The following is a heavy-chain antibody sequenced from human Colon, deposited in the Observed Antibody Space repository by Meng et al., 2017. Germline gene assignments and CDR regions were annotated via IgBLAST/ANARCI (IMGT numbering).Heavy chain of an antibody. CDR1: GFFFSSYA. Sequence: GASLKTSCAASGFFFSSYAISWVRQAPGKGLEWGSIISGSDGSTYYADSVKGRFTISRDNSKNTLFLQMNSLRADDTAVYYCSKDRLGVVVVITTHWFDPWGQGTLVTVSS. CDR2: ISGSDGST. CDR3: SKDRLGVVVVITTHWFDP. J-gene: IGHJ5*02. D-gene: IGHD3-22*01. V-gene: IGHV3-23*01.